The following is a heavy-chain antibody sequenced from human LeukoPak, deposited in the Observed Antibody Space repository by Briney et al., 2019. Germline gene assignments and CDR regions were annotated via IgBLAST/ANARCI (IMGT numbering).Heavy chain of an antibody. D-gene: IGHD2-2*01. Sequence: SETLSLTCTVYGGSLSGYYWSWIRQPPGKGLEWIGEINHSGRTNYNPSLKSRVTISVDTSENKFSLKLSSVTAADTAVYYCARDASRRGAFDIWGQGTMVTVSS. CDR3: ARDASRRGAFDI. J-gene: IGHJ3*02. CDR1: GGSLSGYY. V-gene: IGHV4-34*01. CDR2: INHSGRT.